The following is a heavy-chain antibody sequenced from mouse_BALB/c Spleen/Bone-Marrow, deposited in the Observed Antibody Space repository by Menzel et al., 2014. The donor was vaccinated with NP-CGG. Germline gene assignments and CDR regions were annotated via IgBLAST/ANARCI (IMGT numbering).Heavy chain of an antibody. CDR3: ARERGY. J-gene: IGHJ3*01. CDR1: GYTFSSYW. CDR2: ILPGSGST. V-gene: IGHV1-9*01. Sequence: QVQLQQSGAELMKTGASVKISCKATGYTFSSYWIEWVKQRPGRGLEWIGEILPGSGSTNYNEKFKGRATFTADTSSNTAYMQLSSLTSEDSAVYYCARERGYWGQGTLVTVSA.